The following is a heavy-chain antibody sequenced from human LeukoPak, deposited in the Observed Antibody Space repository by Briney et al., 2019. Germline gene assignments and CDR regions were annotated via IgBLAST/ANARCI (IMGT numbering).Heavy chain of an antibody. Sequence: GESLKISCKGSGYSFSRYWIGSVRQMPGKGLEWMGIIYPSDSDTRYSPSFQGQVTISADKSISTAYLQWSSLKASDTAMYYCARLEQRCSFDIWGQGTMVTVPS. V-gene: IGHV5-51*01. CDR1: GYSFSRYW. CDR3: ARLEQRCSFDI. D-gene: IGHD6-25*01. CDR2: IYPSDSDT. J-gene: IGHJ3*02.